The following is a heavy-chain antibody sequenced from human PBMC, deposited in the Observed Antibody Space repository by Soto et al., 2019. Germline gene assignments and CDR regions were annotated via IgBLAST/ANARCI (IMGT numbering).Heavy chain of an antibody. CDR2: ISGSGGDT. CDR1: GFTFTSYA. D-gene: IGHD3-3*01. J-gene: IGHJ4*02. Sequence: EVQLLASGGGLVQLGGSLRLSCSASGFTFTSYAMSWVRQAPGKGLEWVSGISGSGGDTKSADSVKGRFTISRDNFKNMLYLQMNSLRAEDTAVYYCAKHDFWTLYNTGLDSWGQGTLVTVSS. CDR3: AKHDFWTLYNTGLDS. V-gene: IGHV3-23*01.